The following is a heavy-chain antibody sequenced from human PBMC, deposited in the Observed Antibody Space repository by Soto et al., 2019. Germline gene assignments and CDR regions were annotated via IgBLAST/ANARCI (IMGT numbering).Heavy chain of an antibody. J-gene: IGHJ6*03. D-gene: IGHD3-10*01. CDR3: ARVHMVRGVTSYYYYMDV. CDR1: GGSFFGYY. V-gene: IGHV4-59*12. Sequence: SETLSLTCTVSGGSFFGYYWSWIRQPPGKGLEWIGYIYYSGSTNYNPSLKSRVTISVDTSKSQFPLKLSSVTAADTAVYFCARVHMVRGVTSYYYYMDVWGKGTTVTVSS. CDR2: IYYSGST.